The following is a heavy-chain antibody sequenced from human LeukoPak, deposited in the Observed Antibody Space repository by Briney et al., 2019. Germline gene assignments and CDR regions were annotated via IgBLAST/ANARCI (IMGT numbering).Heavy chain of an antibody. D-gene: IGHD1-1*01. CDR1: GGSINNDNW. J-gene: IGHJ6*03. CDR3: ASMLERRSPYYYYMDV. Sequence: PSGTLSLTCAVSGGSINNDNWWSWVRQPPGKGLEWIGEIYHSGSTNYNPSLKSRVTISVDTSKNQFSLKLSSVTAADTAVYYCASMLERRSPYYYYMDVWGKGTTVTVSS. V-gene: IGHV4-4*02. CDR2: IYHSGST.